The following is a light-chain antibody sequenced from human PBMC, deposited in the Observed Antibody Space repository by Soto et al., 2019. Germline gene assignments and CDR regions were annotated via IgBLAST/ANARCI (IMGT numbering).Light chain of an antibody. CDR3: QQSYSIPWT. CDR2: AAS. Sequence: DIQMTQSPSSLSASVGDRVTITCRASQSISTNLNWYRQKPGKAPKLLIYAASSLQSGVPSRFSGSGSGTNFTLTISSLQPEDFATYYYQQSYSIPWTFGQGTKVDNK. CDR1: QSISTN. V-gene: IGKV1-39*01. J-gene: IGKJ1*01.